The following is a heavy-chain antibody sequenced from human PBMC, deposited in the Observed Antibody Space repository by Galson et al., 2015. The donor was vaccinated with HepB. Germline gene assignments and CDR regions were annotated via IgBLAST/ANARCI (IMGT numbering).Heavy chain of an antibody. CDR3: ARGYSSGWTYYYYYMDV. CDR1: GYTFTSYG. CDR2: ISAYNGNT. J-gene: IGHJ6*03. V-gene: IGHV1-18*01. D-gene: IGHD6-19*01. Sequence: SVKVSCKASGYTFTSYGISWVRQAPGQGLEWMGWISAYNGNTNYAQKLKGRVTMTTDTSTSTAYMELRSLRSDDTAVYYCARGYSSGWTYYYYYMDVWGKGTTVTVSS.